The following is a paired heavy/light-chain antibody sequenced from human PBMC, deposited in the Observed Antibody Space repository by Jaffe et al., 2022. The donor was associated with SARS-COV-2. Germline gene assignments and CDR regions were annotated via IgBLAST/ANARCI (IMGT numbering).Heavy chain of an antibody. Sequence: QVQLVQSGAEVKKPGASVKVSCKVSGYTLTELSMHWVRQAPGKGLEWMGGFDPEDGETIYAQKFQGRVTMTEDTSTDTAYMELSSLRSEDTAVYYCATGGVAVSTSCYYRCESAFDIWGQGTMVTVSS. V-gene: IGHV1-24*01. CDR3: ATGGVAVSTSCYYRCESAFDI. CDR1: GYTLTELS. CDR2: FDPEDGET. J-gene: IGHJ3*02. D-gene: IGHD2-2*01.
Light chain of an antibody. V-gene: IGKV3-20*01. Sequence: EIVLTQSPGTLSLSPGERATLSCRASQSVSSSYLAWYQQKPGQAPRLLIYGASSRATGIPDRFSGSGSGTDFTLTISRLEPEDFAVYYCQQYGSSPRAFGQGTKVEIK. CDR2: GAS. CDR3: QQYGSSPRA. J-gene: IGKJ1*01. CDR1: QSVSSSY.